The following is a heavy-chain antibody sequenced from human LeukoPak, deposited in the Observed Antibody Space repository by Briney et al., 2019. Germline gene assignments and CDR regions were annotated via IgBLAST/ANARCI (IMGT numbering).Heavy chain of an antibody. J-gene: IGHJ6*03. Sequence: ASVKVSCKASGYTFSSYDINWVRQAAGQGLEWVGWMNPNSGNTGSALKVQGRVSITMNTSISTYYLELSSLSSEDTAVYYCARIYYRRSDYHYYYIYVWGEGTTVSVSS. CDR3: ARIYYRRSDYHYYYIYV. D-gene: IGHD3-10*01. CDR1: GYTFSSYD. V-gene: IGHV1-8*01. CDR2: MNPNSGNT.